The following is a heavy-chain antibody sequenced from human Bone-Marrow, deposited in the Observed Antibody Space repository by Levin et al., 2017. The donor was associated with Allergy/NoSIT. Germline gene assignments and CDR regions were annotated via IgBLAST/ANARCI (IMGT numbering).Heavy chain of an antibody. CDR2: IKEDGSEK. CDR1: GFTFSNSW. V-gene: IGHV3-7*01. Sequence: PGGSLRLSCAASGFTFSNSWMSWVRQAPGKGLAWVANIKEDGSEKYYVDSVKGRFTISRDNAKNSLYVQINSLRAEDTAVYYCASEQFRRATIGARWFDPWGQGTLVTVSS. CDR3: ASEQFRRATIGARWFDP. J-gene: IGHJ5*02. D-gene: IGHD5-24*01.